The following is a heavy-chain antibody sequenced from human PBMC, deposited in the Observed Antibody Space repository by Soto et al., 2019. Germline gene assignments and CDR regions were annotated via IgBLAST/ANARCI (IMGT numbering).Heavy chain of an antibody. V-gene: IGHV3-33*08. CDR1: GFTFSSYA. CDR3: AREGSSGWTVYYFDY. Sequence: QVQLVESGGGVVQPGRSLRLSCAASGFTFSSYAMHWVRQAPGKGLEWVAVIWYDGSNKYYADSVKGRFTISRDNSKNTLYLQMNSLRAEDTAVYYCAREGSSGWTVYYFDYWGQGTLVTVSA. CDR2: IWYDGSNK. J-gene: IGHJ4*02. D-gene: IGHD6-19*01.